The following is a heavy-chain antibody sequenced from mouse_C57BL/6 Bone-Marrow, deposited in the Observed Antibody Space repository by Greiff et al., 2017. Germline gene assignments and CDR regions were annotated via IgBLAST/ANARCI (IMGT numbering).Heavy chain of an antibody. V-gene: IGHV1-52*01. CDR2: IDPSDSET. Sequence: QVQLQQPGAELVRPGSSVKLSCKASGYTFTSYWMHWVKQRPIQGLEWIGNIDPSDSETHYNQKFKEKATLTVDKSSSTAYMQLSSLTSEDSAVYYCARERESGLPYYFDDWGQGTPLTVSS. CDR1: GYTFTSYW. CDR3: ARERESGLPYYFDD. D-gene: IGHD2-4*01. J-gene: IGHJ2*01.